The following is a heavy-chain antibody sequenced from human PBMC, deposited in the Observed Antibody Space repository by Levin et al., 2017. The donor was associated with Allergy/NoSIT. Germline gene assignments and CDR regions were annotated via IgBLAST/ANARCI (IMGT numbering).Heavy chain of an antibody. CDR2: INHSGST. Sequence: ASETLSLTCAVYGGSFSGYYWSWIRQPPGKGLEWIGEINHSGSTNYNPSLKSRVTISVDTSKNQFSLKLSSVTAADTAVYYCARRYSSSWYNYWGQGTLVTVSS. V-gene: IGHV4-34*01. CDR1: GGSFSGYY. J-gene: IGHJ4*02. CDR3: ARRYSSSWYNY. D-gene: IGHD6-13*01.